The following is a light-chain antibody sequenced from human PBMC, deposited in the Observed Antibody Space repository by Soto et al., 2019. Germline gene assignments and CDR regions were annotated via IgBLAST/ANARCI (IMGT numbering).Light chain of an antibody. V-gene: IGKV1-5*01. J-gene: IGKJ1*01. CDR3: QQYNSYLGK. Sequence: DIQMTQSPSTLSASVGDRVTITCRASQSISSWLAWYQQKPGKAPKLLIYDASSLESGVPSRFSGSGSGTEFTLTISSLHPDDFATYYCQQYNSYLGKFGQGTRWIA. CDR2: DAS. CDR1: QSISSW.